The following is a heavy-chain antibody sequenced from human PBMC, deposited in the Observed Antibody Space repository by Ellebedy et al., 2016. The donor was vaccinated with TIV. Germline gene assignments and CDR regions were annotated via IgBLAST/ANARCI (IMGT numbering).Heavy chain of an antibody. CDR1: GGSFSGYY. J-gene: IGHJ4*02. D-gene: IGHD2-21*01. V-gene: IGHV4-34*01. CDR2: INQSGRT. CDR3: ARDRQSRLLDY. Sequence: SETLSLTCAVYGGSFSGYYWSWIRQPPGKGLEWIGEINQSGRTNYNPSLKSRVTISVDTSKNQFYLNLTSVTAADTAVYYCARDRQSRLLDYWGQGIPVTVSS.